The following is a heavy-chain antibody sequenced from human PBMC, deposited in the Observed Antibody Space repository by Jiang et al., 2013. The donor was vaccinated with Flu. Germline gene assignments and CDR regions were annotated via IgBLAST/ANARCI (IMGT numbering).Heavy chain of an antibody. CDR3: TRDSGPPDHWFDP. V-gene: IGHV1-2*02. CDR1: GYTFTIYY. CDR2: INPYSGGT. J-gene: IGHJ5*02. Sequence: GAEVKKPGASVKVSCKASGYTFTIYYIHWVRQAPGQGLELMGWINPYSGGTDYAQKFQGRVTMTRDTSISTAYMELSRLTSDDTAVYYCTRDSGPPDHWFDPRGQGTLVTVSS.